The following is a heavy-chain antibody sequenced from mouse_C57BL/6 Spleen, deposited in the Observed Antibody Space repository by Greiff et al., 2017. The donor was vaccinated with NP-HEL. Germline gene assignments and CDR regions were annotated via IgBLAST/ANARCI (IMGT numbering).Heavy chain of an antibody. J-gene: IGHJ4*01. Sequence: VQLQQPGPELVKPGASVKLSCKASGYTFTSYWMHWVKQRPGQGLEWIGNINPSNGGTNYNEKFKSKATLTVDKSSSTAYMQLSSLTSEDSAVYYCATTVVEDYAMDYWGQGTSVTVSS. D-gene: IGHD1-1*01. CDR1: GYTFTSYW. CDR3: ATTVVEDYAMDY. CDR2: INPSNGGT. V-gene: IGHV1-53*01.